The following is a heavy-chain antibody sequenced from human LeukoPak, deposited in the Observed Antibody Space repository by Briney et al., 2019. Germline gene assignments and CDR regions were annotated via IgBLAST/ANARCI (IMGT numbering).Heavy chain of an antibody. D-gene: IGHD6-13*01. Sequence: GGSLRLSCAASGFTFSSYSMNWVRQAPGKGLEWVSYISSSSSTIYYADSVKGRFTISRDNAKNSLYLQMNSLRAEDTAVYYCARDSIAAAGRAFDYWGQGTLVTVSS. CDR1: GFTFSSYS. V-gene: IGHV3-48*01. CDR3: ARDSIAAAGRAFDY. CDR2: ISSSSSTI. J-gene: IGHJ4*02.